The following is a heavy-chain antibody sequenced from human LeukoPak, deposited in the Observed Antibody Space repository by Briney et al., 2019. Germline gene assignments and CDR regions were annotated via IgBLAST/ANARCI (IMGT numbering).Heavy chain of an antibody. D-gene: IGHD6-13*01. V-gene: IGHV3-23*01. Sequence: PGGSLRLSCAASGFTFSSYAMSWVRQAPGKGLEWVSAISGSGGSTYYADSVKGRFTISRDNSKNTLYPQMNSLRAEDTAVYYCAKDRDWAAAGTGGWFDPWGQGTLVTVSS. J-gene: IGHJ5*02. CDR1: GFTFSSYA. CDR2: ISGSGGST. CDR3: AKDRDWAAAGTGGWFDP.